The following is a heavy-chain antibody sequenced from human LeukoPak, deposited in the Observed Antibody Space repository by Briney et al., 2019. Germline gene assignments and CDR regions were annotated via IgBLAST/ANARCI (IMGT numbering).Heavy chain of an antibody. V-gene: IGHV3-9*01. CDR3: ARSPALRWQFDP. CDR1: GFTFDDYA. CDR2: ISWNSGSI. Sequence: GRSLRLSCAASGFTFDDYAMHWVRQAPGKGLEWVSGISWNSGSIGYADSVKGRFTISRDNAKNSLYLQMNSLRAEDTAVYYCARSPALRWQFDPWGQGTLVTVSS. J-gene: IGHJ5*02. D-gene: IGHD4-23*01.